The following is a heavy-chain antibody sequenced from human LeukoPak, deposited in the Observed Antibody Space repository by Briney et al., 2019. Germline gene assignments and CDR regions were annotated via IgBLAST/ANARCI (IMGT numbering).Heavy chain of an antibody. Sequence: GASVKVSCKTSGYPFNSYYIQWLRQAPGQGLEWMGGISFSGVTKYAETFRGRVTLTRDTSRATAYMELTSLSSDDTAIYYCARDLRLFDYWGQGTLVTVSS. D-gene: IGHD3-3*01. V-gene: IGHV1-2*02. CDR3: ARDLRLFDY. J-gene: IGHJ4*02. CDR1: GYPFNSYY. CDR2: ISFSGVT.